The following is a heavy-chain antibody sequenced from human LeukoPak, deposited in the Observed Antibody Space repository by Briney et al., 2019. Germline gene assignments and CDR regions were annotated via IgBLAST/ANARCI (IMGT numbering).Heavy chain of an antibody. D-gene: IGHD2-15*01. Sequence: SETLSLTCAVYGGSFSGYYWSWIRQPPGKGLEWSGGINHSGSTNYNPSLKSRVTISVDTSKNQFSLKLSSVTAADTAVYYCARKDIVVVVATTSTSFDPWGQGTLVTVSS. CDR2: INHSGST. J-gene: IGHJ5*02. V-gene: IGHV4-34*01. CDR1: GGSFSGYY. CDR3: ARKDIVVVVATTSTSFDP.